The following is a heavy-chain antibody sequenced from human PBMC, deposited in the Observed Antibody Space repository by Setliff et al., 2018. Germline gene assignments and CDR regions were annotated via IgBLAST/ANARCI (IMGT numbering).Heavy chain of an antibody. Sequence: GGSLRLSCAASGFAFSSYWMHWVRQAPGKGLVWVSRINSDGSSTSYADSVKGRFTISRDNAKNTLYMQMSSLRAEDTAAYYCARGMNYYDSSGPTDYFFDYWGQGTLVTVSS. J-gene: IGHJ4*02. V-gene: IGHV3-74*01. CDR3: ARGMNYYDSSGPTDYFFDY. CDR1: GFAFSSYW. CDR2: INSDGSST. D-gene: IGHD3-22*01.